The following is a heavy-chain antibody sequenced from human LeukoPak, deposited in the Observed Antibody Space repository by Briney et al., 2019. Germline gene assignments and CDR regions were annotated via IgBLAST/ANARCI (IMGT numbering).Heavy chain of an antibody. CDR3: ARGIAVAVRLIGYTDY. V-gene: IGHV4-39*01. J-gene: IGHJ4*02. D-gene: IGHD6-19*01. CDR2: IYYGGST. CDR1: VGSICRSNEY. Sequence: SETLSLTCAVSVGSICRSNEYCGSIRQPPGKGLECIGSIYYGGSTYYNPSLRSRVTISVDTSKNQFSLKPSSVTAADTAVYYCARGIAVAVRLIGYTDYCGQGTLVTVSS.